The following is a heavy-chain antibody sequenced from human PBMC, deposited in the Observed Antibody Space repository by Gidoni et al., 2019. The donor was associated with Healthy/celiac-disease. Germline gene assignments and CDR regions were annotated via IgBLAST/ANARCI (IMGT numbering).Heavy chain of an antibody. CDR1: CFTFSSYA. V-gene: IGHV3-23*01. Sequence: VQLLESGGGFVPPVVSPTRFFAASCFTFSSYAMSWVRQAPGQGMELVSAISGSGVSTYYADSVKGRFTIARDKSKNTLYLQMNSLRAEDTAVYYCAKDNLAVAGKGWGQGTLVTVSS. CDR3: AKDNLAVAGKG. J-gene: IGHJ4*02. D-gene: IGHD6-19*01. CDR2: ISGSGVST.